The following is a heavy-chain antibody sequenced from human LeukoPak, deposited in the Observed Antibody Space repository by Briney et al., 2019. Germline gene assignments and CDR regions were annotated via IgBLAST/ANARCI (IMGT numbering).Heavy chain of an antibody. V-gene: IGHV3-23*01. Sequence: PGGSLRLSCAASGFSFSNYAMRWVRQAPGRGLEWVSAISGSGGSTYYADSVKGRFTISRDNSKNTLYLQMNSLRAEDTAVYYCAKDSGFAIAAVPIDYWGQGTLVTVSS. J-gene: IGHJ4*02. CDR2: ISGSGGST. CDR3: AKDSGFAIAAVPIDY. CDR1: GFSFSNYA. D-gene: IGHD6-13*01.